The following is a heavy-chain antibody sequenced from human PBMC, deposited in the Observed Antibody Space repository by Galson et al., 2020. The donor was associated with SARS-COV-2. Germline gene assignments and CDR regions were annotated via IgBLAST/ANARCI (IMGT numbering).Heavy chain of an antibody. Sequence: HGESLKISCKGSGYSFTSYWISWVRQMPGKGLEWMGRIDPSDSYTNYSPSFQGHVTISADKSISTAYLQWSSLKASDTAMYYCARGLYSSSSNYYYYGMDVWGQGTTVTVSS. CDR3: ARGLYSSSSNYYYYGMDV. V-gene: IGHV5-10-1*01. CDR2: IDPSDSYT. J-gene: IGHJ6*02. D-gene: IGHD6-6*01. CDR1: GYSFTSYW.